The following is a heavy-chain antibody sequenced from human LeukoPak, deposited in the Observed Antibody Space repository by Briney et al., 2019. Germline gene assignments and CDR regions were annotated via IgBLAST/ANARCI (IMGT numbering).Heavy chain of an antibody. V-gene: IGHV4-39*01. CDR1: GGSIRRSSYS. J-gene: IGHJ4*02. CDR3: ARLQLCSGGSCYSGGFDY. D-gene: IGHD2-15*01. CDR2: IYHSGST. Sequence: PSETLSLTCTVSGGSIRRSSYSWGWIRQPPGKGLEWIGSIYHSGSTYYNPSLKSRVTISVDTSNNQFSLKLSSVTAADTAVYYYARLQLCSGGSCYSGGFDYWGQGTLVTVSS.